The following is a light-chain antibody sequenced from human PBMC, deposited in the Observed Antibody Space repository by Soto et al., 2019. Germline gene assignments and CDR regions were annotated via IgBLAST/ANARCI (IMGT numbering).Light chain of an antibody. CDR2: DVS. V-gene: IGLV2-14*01. CDR3: SSYTSSSTRV. Sequence: QSALTQPASVSGSPGQSITISCTGASSDVGGYNYVSWYQQHPGKAPKLMIYDVSNRPSGVSNRFSGSKSGNTASLTISGLQAEDEADYYCSSYTSSSTRVFGPGTKVNVL. J-gene: IGLJ1*01. CDR1: SSDVGGYNY.